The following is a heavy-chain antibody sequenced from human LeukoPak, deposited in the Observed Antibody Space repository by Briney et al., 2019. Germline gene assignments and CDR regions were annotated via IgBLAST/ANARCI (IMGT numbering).Heavy chain of an antibody. Sequence: ASVKVSCKASGYTFTSYNINWVRQATGQGLEWMGWMNPDTGNTGYAQKFQGRVTMTRNTSISTAYMELSSLRSEDTAVYYCARGNYYDSSGFDYWGQGTLVTVS. CDR3: ARGNYYDSSGFDY. D-gene: IGHD3-22*01. CDR2: MNPDTGNT. J-gene: IGHJ4*02. CDR1: GYTFTSYN. V-gene: IGHV1-8*01.